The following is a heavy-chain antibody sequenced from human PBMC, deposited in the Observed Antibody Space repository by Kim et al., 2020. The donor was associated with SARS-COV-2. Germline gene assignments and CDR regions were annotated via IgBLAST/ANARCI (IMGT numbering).Heavy chain of an antibody. J-gene: IGHJ4*02. Sequence: SETLSLTCTVSGGSISSSSYYWGWIRQPPGKGLEWIGSIYYSGSTYYNPSLKSRVTISVDTSKNQFSLKLSSVTAADTAVYYCASPPFGSYTSYYFDYWGQGTLVTVSS. D-gene: IGHD1-26*01. V-gene: IGHV4-39*01. CDR3: ASPPFGSYTSYYFDY. CDR1: GGSISSSSYY. CDR2: IYYSGST.